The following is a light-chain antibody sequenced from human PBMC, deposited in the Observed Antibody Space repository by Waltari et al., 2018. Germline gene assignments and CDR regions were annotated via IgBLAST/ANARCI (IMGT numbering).Light chain of an antibody. CDR3: QQSYSLPVT. Sequence: DIQMPQSPSALSASVADRVTITCRASQSISIYLNWYQQKPGKAPKFLIYAASSLQSGVPSRFSGSGSGTDFTLTINSLQPEDFATYYCQQSYSLPVTFGQGTKLEI. CDR1: QSISIY. V-gene: IGKV1-39*01. CDR2: AAS. J-gene: IGKJ2*01.